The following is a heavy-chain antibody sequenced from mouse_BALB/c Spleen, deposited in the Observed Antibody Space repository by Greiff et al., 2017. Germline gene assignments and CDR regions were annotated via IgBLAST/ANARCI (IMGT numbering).Heavy chain of an antibody. J-gene: IGHJ3*01. D-gene: IGHD2-10*01. Sequence: VQLQQSGAELVKPGASVKLSCTASGFNIKDTYMHWVKQRPEQGLEWIGRIDPANGNTKYDPKFQGKATITADTSSNTAYLQLSSLTSEDTAVYYCARGAYYGNYVFAYWGQGTLVTVSA. CDR3: ARGAYYGNYVFAY. CDR2: IDPANGNT. V-gene: IGHV14-3*02. CDR1: GFNIKDTY.